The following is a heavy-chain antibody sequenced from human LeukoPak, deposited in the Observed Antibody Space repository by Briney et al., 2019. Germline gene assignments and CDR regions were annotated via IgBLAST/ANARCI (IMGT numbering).Heavy chain of an antibody. CDR3: ARAPSEIGGYCPEYFRH. Sequence: GGSLRLSCAASGFTFSSYWIHWVRQAPAKGLVWVSRIKSDGSTNYADSVKGRFTISRDNAKNTLSLQMNSLRAEDTGVYYCARAPSEIGGYCPEYFRHWGQGTLVTVSS. CDR1: GFTFSSYW. J-gene: IGHJ1*01. V-gene: IGHV3-74*01. D-gene: IGHD2-21*01. CDR2: IKSDGST.